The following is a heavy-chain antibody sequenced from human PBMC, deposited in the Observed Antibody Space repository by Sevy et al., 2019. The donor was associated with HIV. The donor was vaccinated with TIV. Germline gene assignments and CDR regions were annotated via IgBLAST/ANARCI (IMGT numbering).Heavy chain of an antibody. CDR3: ARVPDFYDSSGYYSQVGMDV. D-gene: IGHD3-22*01. V-gene: IGHV4-61*01. CDR1: GGSVSSGSYY. J-gene: IGHJ6*02. CDR2: IYYSGST. Sequence: SETLSLTCTVSGGSVSSGSYYWSWIRQPPGKGLEWIGYIYYSGSTNYNPSLKSRVTISVDTSKNQFSLKLRSVTAADTAVYYCARVPDFYDSSGYYSQVGMDVWGQGTTVTVSS.